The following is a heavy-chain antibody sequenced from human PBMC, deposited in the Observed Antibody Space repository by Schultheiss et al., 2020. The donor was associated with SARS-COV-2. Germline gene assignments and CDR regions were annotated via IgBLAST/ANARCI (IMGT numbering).Heavy chain of an antibody. D-gene: IGHD4/OR15-4a*01. Sequence: ASVKVSCKASGYTFDIYGLTWVRQAPGQGLEWMGWISVYNGNTNYAQNLQGRVTMTTDRSTSTAYLEVRSLRSDDTAVYFCARGGEVVPGANLDYWGQGTLVTVSS. CDR1: GYTFDIYG. CDR2: ISVYNGNT. V-gene: IGHV1-18*01. J-gene: IGHJ4*02. CDR3: ARGGEVVPGANLDY.